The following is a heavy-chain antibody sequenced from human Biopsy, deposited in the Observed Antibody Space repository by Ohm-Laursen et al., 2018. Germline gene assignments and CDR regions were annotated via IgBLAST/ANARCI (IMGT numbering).Heavy chain of an antibody. Sequence: ASVKVSCKTFGYTFITYYVNWVRQAPGQGLEWMGGIIPIFNTPKYAQRFQGRVTMTRDTSTTTVYMELSSLRSEDTAVYYCARDRIGGRGDPPDHWGQGTLVTVSS. D-gene: IGHD3-10*01. V-gene: IGHV1-46*01. CDR1: GYTFITYY. J-gene: IGHJ4*02. CDR2: IIPIFNTP. CDR3: ARDRIGGRGDPPDH.